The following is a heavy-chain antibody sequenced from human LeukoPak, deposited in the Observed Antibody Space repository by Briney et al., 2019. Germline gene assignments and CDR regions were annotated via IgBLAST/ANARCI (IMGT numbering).Heavy chain of an antibody. CDR3: AKEVVLMVYAPTGGFDY. J-gene: IGHJ4*02. V-gene: IGHV3-23*01. Sequence: GGSLRLSCAASGFTFSSYAMSWVRQAPGKGLEWVSAISGSGGSTYYADSVKGRFTISRDNSKNTLYLQMNSLRAEDTAVYYCAKEVVLMVYAPTGGFDYWGQGTLVTVSS. CDR1: GFTFSSYA. D-gene: IGHD2-8*01. CDR2: ISGSGGST.